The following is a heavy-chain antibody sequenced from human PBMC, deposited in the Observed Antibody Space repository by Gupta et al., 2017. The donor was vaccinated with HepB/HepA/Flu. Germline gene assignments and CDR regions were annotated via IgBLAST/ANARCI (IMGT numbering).Heavy chain of an antibody. J-gene: IGHJ4*02. CDR1: GFIFSSYS. Sequence: EVQLVESGGGLVQPGGSLRLSCAPSGFIFSSYSMNWVRQAPGKGLEWVSYISGTSYTIYYAESVKGRFTISRDNTKNSLYLQMNSLRDDETAVYYCARGVPLTGGDASSFWDFDYWGRGILVTVS. CDR3: ARGVPLTGGDASSFWDFDY. D-gene: IGHD1-1*01. V-gene: IGHV3-48*02. CDR2: ISGTSYTI.